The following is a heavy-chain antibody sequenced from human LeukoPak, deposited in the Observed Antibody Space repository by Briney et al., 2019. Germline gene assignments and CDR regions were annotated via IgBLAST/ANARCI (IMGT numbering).Heavy chain of an antibody. J-gene: IGHJ4*02. D-gene: IGHD2-2*01. CDR2: ISYGGSNQ. Sequence: GGSLRLSCAASGFPFSSYNMHWVRQAPGKGLEWVAVISYGGSNQYYADSVKGRFTISRDNSKNTLFLQMNSLRPEDTAIYYSMRDSIVGLRPAAIALDYWGQGTLVTVSS. CDR3: MRDSIVGLRPAAIALDY. V-gene: IGHV3-30-3*01. CDR1: GFPFSSYN.